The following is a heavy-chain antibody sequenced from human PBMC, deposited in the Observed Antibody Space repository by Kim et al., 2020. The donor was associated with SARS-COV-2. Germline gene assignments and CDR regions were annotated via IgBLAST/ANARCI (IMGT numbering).Heavy chain of an antibody. CDR3: SNNDYGPCSF. Sequence: GGSLRLSCVVSGINFRRYWMSWVRQAPGKGLEWVANTNQDGRRQYYVDSVKGRFTISRDNAENSLFLQMTNRRVEDTAVYYCSNNDYGPCSFGGQGTLITVSS. J-gene: IGHJ4*01. CDR2: TNQDGRRQ. CDR1: GINFRRYW. D-gene: IGHD5-12*01. V-gene: IGHV3-7*03.